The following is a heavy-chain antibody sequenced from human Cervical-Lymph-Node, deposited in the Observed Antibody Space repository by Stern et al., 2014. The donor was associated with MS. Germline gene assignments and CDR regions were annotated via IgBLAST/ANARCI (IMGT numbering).Heavy chain of an antibody. CDR1: GFSLSTSGMR. J-gene: IGHJ4*02. D-gene: IGHD3-3*01. V-gene: IGHV2-70*04. CDR2: IDWADDK. CDR3: ARSPPYYEFWNDYYYFDY. Sequence: QVTLKESGPALVKPTQTLTLTCTFSGFSLSTSGMRVSWIRQPPGKALEWLASIDWADDKFYSTSLKTRLTISKDTSKNQVVLTMTNMDPVDTATYYCARSPPYYEFWNDYYYFDYWGQGTLVAVSS.